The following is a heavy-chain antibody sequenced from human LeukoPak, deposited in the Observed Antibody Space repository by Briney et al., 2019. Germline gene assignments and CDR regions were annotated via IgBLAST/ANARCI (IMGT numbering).Heavy chain of an antibody. Sequence: GGSLRLSCAASGFTFSTYWMTWVRQAPGKGLEWVANIKQDGSEKYYVDSVKGRFTISRDNAKNSLYLQMNSLRAEDTAVFYCARVGRYCSSSSCYNNAFDIWGQGTMVTVSS. CDR3: ARVGRYCSSSSCYNNAFDI. CDR2: IKQDGSEK. J-gene: IGHJ3*02. D-gene: IGHD2-2*02. V-gene: IGHV3-7*01. CDR1: GFTFSTYW.